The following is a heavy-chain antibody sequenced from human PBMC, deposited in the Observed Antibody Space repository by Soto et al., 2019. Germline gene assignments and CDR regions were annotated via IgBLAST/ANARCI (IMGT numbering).Heavy chain of an antibody. D-gene: IGHD1-1*01. CDR2: INHRGSL. J-gene: IGHJ6*02. CDR3: AGEPPQRQGRRMEV. Sequence: SETLSLTCTVTGGSMTSGDQYWTWIRHRPGEGLEWFGYINHRGSLYYNPSLKSRVSMSVDTSKNQYYLNLSSVTAAGTAVYSCAGEPPQRQGRRMEVWGQGTTVTVSS. V-gene: IGHV4-31*03. CDR1: GGSMTSGDQY.